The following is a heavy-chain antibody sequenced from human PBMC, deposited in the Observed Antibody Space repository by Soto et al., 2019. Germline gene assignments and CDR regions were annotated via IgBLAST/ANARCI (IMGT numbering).Heavy chain of an antibody. Sequence: GASVKVSCKASGYTFTSYAMHWVRQAPGQRLEWMGWINAGNGNTKYSQKFQGRVTITRDTSASTAYMELSSLRSEDTAVYYCARAGVTTGTTSNYYYYGMDVWGQGTTVTVSS. CDR1: GYTFTSYA. D-gene: IGHD1-1*01. V-gene: IGHV1-3*01. CDR2: INAGNGNT. J-gene: IGHJ6*02. CDR3: ARAGVTTGTTSNYYYYGMDV.